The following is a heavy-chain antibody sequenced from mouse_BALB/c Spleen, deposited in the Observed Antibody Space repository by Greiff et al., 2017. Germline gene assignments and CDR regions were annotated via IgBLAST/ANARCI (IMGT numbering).Heavy chain of an antibody. J-gene: IGHJ1*01. CDR3: ARGGYYGSSYWYFDV. V-gene: IGHV5-17*02. Sequence: EVKLMESGGGLVQPGGSRKLSCAASGFTFSSFGMHWVRQAPEKGLEWVAYISSGSSTIYYADTVKGRFTISRDNPRNTLFLQMTSLRSEDTAMYYCARGGYYGSSYWYFDVWGAGTTVTVSS. CDR1: GFTFSSFG. D-gene: IGHD1-1*01. CDR2: ISSGSSTI.